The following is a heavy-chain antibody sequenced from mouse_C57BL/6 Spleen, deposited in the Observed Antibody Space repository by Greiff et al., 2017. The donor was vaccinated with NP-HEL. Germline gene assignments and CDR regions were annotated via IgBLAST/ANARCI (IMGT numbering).Heavy chain of an antibody. Sequence: VQLQQSGAELVRPGASVKLSCTASGFNIKDDYMHWVKQRPEQGLEWIGWIDPENGDTEYASRFQGKATITADTSSNTAYLQLSSLTSEDTAVYYCTTWTLITTVVAPNFDDWGQGTTLTVSS. CDR1: GFNIKDDY. CDR2: IDPENGDT. D-gene: IGHD1-1*01. V-gene: IGHV14-4*01. CDR3: TTWTLITTVVAPNFDD. J-gene: IGHJ2*01.